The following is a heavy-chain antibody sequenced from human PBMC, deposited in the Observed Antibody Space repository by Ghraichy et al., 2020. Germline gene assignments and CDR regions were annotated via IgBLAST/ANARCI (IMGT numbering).Heavy chain of an antibody. D-gene: IGHD3-22*01. CDR1: GFTVSGYY. V-gene: IGHV3-53*01. CDR2: IYSGGST. CDR3: ARHRDSSGYWAYY. J-gene: IGHJ4*02. Sequence: GESLNISCAASGFTVSGYYMSWVRQVPGKGLEWVSVIYSGGSTYYADSVKGRFTISRDNSKNTLYLQMNSLRAEDTAVYYCARHRDSSGYWAYYWGQGTLVTVSS.